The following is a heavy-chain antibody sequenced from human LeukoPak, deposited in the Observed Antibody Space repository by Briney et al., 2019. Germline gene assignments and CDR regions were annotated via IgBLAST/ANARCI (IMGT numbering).Heavy chain of an antibody. D-gene: IGHD3-16*01. CDR2: ISGTVGFI. CDR1: GFTFSDYH. Sequence: GRSLRLSCVASGFTFSDYHMSWLRQAPGKGPEWLAYISGTVGFIEYAESVKGRFTISRDNANNSLSLQMNSLRVEDTAVYYCAREDIMIKSTPDNWFDPWGQGTLVTVSS. J-gene: IGHJ5*02. V-gene: IGHV3-11*01. CDR3: AREDIMIKSTPDNWFDP.